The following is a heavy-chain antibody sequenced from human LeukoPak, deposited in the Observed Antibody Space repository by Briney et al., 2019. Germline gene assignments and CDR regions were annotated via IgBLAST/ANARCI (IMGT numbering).Heavy chain of an antibody. J-gene: IGHJ5*02. CDR1: GYTFTGYY. D-gene: IGHD2-15*01. CDR3: ARACSGGICYSDNWLDP. V-gene: IGHV1-2*06. Sequence: ASVKVSCKASGYTFTGYYMHWVRQAPGQGLEWMGRINPNSGDTNYAQKFQGRVTMTRDTSITTAYMELSSLKSDDTAVYYRARACSGGICYSDNWLDPWGQGTQVTVSS. CDR2: INPNSGDT.